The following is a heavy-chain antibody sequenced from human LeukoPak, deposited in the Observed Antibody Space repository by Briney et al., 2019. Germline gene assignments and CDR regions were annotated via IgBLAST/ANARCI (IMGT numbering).Heavy chain of an antibody. Sequence: SVKVSCKASGGTFSSYAISWVRQAPGQGLEWMGGIIPIFGTANYAQKFQGRVTITADESTSTAYKELSSLRSEDAAVYYCAIWPTVSNHYFDYWGQGTLVTVSS. CDR1: GGTFSSYA. CDR3: AIWPTVSNHYFDY. CDR2: IIPIFGTA. J-gene: IGHJ4*02. V-gene: IGHV1-69*13. D-gene: IGHD4-17*01.